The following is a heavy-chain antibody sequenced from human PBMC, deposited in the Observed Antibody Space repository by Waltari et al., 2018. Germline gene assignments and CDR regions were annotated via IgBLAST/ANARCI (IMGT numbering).Heavy chain of an antibody. V-gene: IGHV3-33*01. CDR1: GFPFRTIG. CDR2: IWYDGSNK. Sequence: QVQLVESGGGVVQSGRSLRLSCVGSGFPFRTIGLNWVRQAQGKGLEWVAGIWYDGSNKNYVDSVKDRFTISRDNSKNTLYLEMNSLRAEDTAVYFCARGDGGSGLGASDIWGQGTMVTVSS. J-gene: IGHJ3*02. D-gene: IGHD3-3*01. CDR3: ARGDGGSGLGASDI.